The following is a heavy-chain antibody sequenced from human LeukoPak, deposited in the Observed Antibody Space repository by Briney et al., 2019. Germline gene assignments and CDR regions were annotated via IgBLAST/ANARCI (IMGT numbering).Heavy chain of an antibody. CDR3: ASNTGTVFDY. CDR2: INHSGST. D-gene: IGHD7-27*01. CDR1: GGSFSGYY. J-gene: IGHJ4*02. V-gene: IGHV4-34*01. Sequence: SETLSLTCAVYGGSFSGYYWSWIRQPPGKGLEWIGEINHSGSTEYNPSLRSRVTISLEMSKHQFSLNLTSVTAADTAVYYCASNTGTVFDYWGQGALVTVSS.